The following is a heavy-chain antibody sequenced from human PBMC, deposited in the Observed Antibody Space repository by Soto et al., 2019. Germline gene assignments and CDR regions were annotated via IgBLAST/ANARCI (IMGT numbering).Heavy chain of an antibody. J-gene: IGHJ4*02. CDR3: ARTVAGTPFDY. CDR1: GGSVKSYTDY. Sequence: PSETMSLTCTVSGGSVKSYTDYWSWIRQSPEKGLEWIGYISYSGSTDYNPSLKSRVAISDDTSKNQFSLKLSSVTTADTAVYYCARTVAGTPFDYWGQGTLVTVSS. V-gene: IGHV4-61*01. D-gene: IGHD6-19*01. CDR2: ISYSGST.